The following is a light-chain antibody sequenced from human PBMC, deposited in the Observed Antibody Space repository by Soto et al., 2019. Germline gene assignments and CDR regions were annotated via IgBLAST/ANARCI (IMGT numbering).Light chain of an antibody. CDR3: QQRSNWPLN. Sequence: EIVLTQSPGTLSLSPVERANLSCMASQSVDSYLAWYQQKPGQAPRLLIYEASNRASGIPARFSGSGSGTDFTLTISSLEPEDFAVYYCQQRSNWPLNCGGGTKGDI. CDR2: EAS. CDR1: QSVDSY. J-gene: IGKJ4*01. V-gene: IGKV3-11*01.